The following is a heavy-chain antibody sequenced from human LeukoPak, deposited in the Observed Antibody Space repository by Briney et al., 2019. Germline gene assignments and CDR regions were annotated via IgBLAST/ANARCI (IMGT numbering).Heavy chain of an antibody. Sequence: GGSLRLSWAASGFTFSSYWMHWVRQAPGKGLGWVSRINSDGSSTSYADSVKGRFTISRDNAKNTLYLQMNSLRAEDTAVYYCARVASYYGSGSYYNVDAFDIWGQGTMVTVSS. CDR3: ARVASYYGSGSYYNVDAFDI. J-gene: IGHJ3*02. CDR1: GFTFSSYW. V-gene: IGHV3-74*01. CDR2: INSDGSST. D-gene: IGHD3-10*01.